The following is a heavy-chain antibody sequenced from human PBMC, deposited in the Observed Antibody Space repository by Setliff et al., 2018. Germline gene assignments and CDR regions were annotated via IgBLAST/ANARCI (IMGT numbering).Heavy chain of an antibody. D-gene: IGHD2-8*01. J-gene: IGHJ4*01. CDR2: IGVYTGRT. Sequence: GASVKVSCKASGGSFNNYPISWVRQAPGQGLEWMGWIGVYTGRTSSAQKFQDRLTMMTEKSTNMAYMELRGLTSNDTAVYYCLRLVRYCSRTTCQRTLGDEVWGQGTLVTVSS. CDR1: GGSFNNYP. CDR3: LRLVRYCSRTTCQRTLGDEV. V-gene: IGHV1-18*01.